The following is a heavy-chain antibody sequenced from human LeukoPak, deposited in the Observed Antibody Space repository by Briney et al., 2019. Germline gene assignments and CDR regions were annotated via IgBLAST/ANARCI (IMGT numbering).Heavy chain of an antibody. V-gene: IGHV4-34*01. Sequence: SETLSLTCAVYGGSLSGYYWSWIRQPPGKGLEWIGEINHSGSTNYNPSLKSRVTISVDTSKNQFSLKLSSVTAADTAVYYCASFRGRAAGANDAFDIWGQGTMVTVSS. J-gene: IGHJ3*02. CDR2: INHSGST. D-gene: IGHD4/OR15-4a*01. CDR3: ASFRGRAAGANDAFDI. CDR1: GGSLSGYY.